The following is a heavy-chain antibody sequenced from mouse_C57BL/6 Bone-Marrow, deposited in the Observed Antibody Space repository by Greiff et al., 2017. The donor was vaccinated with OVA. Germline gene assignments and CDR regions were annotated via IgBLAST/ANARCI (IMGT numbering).Heavy chain of an antibody. CDR1: GFTFSSYA. CDR3: DRERKATVHYFDY. D-gene: IGHD1-1*01. V-gene: IGHV5-4*01. Sequence: EVQGVESGGGLVKPGGSLKLSCAASGFTFSSYAMSWVRQTPEKRLEWVATISDGGSYTYYPDNVKGRFTISRDNAKNNLYLQMSHLKSEDTAMYYCDRERKATVHYFDYWCQGTTLTVSS. J-gene: IGHJ2*01. CDR2: ISDGGSYT.